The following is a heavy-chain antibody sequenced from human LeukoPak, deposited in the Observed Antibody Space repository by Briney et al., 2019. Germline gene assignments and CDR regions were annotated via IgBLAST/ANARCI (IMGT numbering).Heavy chain of an antibody. V-gene: IGHV3-48*03. J-gene: IGHJ4*02. CDR1: EVTFSTYE. CDR3: ARESSSSEFDY. CDR2: ISSRGGTI. D-gene: IGHD6-6*01. Sequence: GGSLRLXRAGTEVTFSTYEMNWVRQAPGKGLEWVSYISSRGGTIYYADSVKGRFTISRDNAKNSLYLQMNSLRAEDTAVYYCARESSSSEFDYWGQGTLVTVSS.